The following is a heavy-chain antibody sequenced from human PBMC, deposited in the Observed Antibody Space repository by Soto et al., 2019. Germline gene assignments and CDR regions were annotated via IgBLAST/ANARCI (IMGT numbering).Heavy chain of an antibody. V-gene: IGHV3-23*01. CDR2: ISGSGGST. D-gene: IGHD3-9*01. CDR3: AKTRVYYDILTGYYSCDY. Sequence: PGGSLRLSCAASGFTFSSYAMSWVRQAPGKGLEWVSAISGSGGSTYYADSVKGRFTISRDNSKNTLYLQMNSLRAEDTAVYYCAKTRVYYDILTGYYSCDYWGQGTLVTAPQ. J-gene: IGHJ4*02. CDR1: GFTFSSYA.